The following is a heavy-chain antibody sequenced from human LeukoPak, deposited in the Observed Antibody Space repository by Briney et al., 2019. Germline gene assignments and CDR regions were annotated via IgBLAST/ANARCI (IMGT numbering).Heavy chain of an antibody. CDR3: ARTSGSIWFDP. V-gene: IGHV4-59*11. CDR1: GRSISSHY. Sequence: SETLSLTCTVSGRSISSHYWSCIRPPPGKGLEWIGYIYYSGSTNYNPSLKSRVTISGDTSKNQFSLKLSSVTAADTAVYYCARTSGSIWFDPWGQGTLVTVSS. CDR2: IYYSGST. D-gene: IGHD3-10*01. J-gene: IGHJ5*02.